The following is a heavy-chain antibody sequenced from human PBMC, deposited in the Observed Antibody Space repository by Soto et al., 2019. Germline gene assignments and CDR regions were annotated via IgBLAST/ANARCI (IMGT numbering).Heavy chain of an antibody. CDR3: ASTLIVGASRGAFDI. CDR1: VYTFTSYG. Sequence: QVQLVQSGAAVKKPGASVKVSCKASVYTFTSYGISWVRQAPGQGLEWMGWISAYNGNTNYAQKLQGRVTMTTDTSTSTAYMELRSLRSDDTAVYYCASTLIVGASRGAFDIWGQGTMVTVSS. D-gene: IGHD1-26*01. V-gene: IGHV1-18*04. CDR2: ISAYNGNT. J-gene: IGHJ3*02.